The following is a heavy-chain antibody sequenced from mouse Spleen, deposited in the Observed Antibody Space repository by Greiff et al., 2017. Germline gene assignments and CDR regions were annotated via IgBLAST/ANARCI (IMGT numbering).Heavy chain of an antibody. Sequence: EVKLMESGGGLVKPGGSLKLSCAASGFTFSSYAMSWVRQTPEKRLEWVATISSGGSYTYYPDSVKGRFTISRDNAKNTLYLQMSSLRSEDTAMYYCARQDYYGYRYFDVWGAGTTVTVSS. CDR1: GFTFSSYA. J-gene: IGHJ1*01. CDR3: ARQDYYGYRYFDV. V-gene: IGHV5-9-3*01. D-gene: IGHD1-1*01. CDR2: ISSGGSYT.